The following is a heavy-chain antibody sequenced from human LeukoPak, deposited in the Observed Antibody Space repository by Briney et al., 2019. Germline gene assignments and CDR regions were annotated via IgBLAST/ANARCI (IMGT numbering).Heavy chain of an antibody. V-gene: IGHV1-18*01. CDR3: ARDTEWELNPDYFDY. CDR1: GYSFRNYG. Sequence: ASVKVSCKASGYSFRNYGISWVRQAPGQGLEWMGWIRAYNGNTKYAQKLQGRVTMTTDTSTNTAYMELRSLRSDDTAVYYCARDTEWELNPDYFDYWGQGTLVTVSS. J-gene: IGHJ4*02. CDR2: IRAYNGNT. D-gene: IGHD1-26*01.